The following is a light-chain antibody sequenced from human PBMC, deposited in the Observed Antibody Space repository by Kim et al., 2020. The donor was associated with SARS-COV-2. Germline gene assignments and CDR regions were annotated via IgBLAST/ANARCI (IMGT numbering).Light chain of an antibody. CDR1: RSTIGAGYD. CDR3: QSYDSSLRGV. J-gene: IGLJ3*02. CDR2: GNS. Sequence: GVTIACTGARSTIGAGYDVRGYQHHPGTAPTLLIYGNSNRPSGVPDRFSGSKSGTSASLAITGLQSEDEADYYCQSYDSSLRGVFGGGTQLTVL. V-gene: IGLV1-40*01.